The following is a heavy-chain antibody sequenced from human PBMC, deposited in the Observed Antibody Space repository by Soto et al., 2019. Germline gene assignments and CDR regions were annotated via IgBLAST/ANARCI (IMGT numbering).Heavy chain of an antibody. J-gene: IGHJ4*02. Sequence: PSQPLSLTWTVSYGSINSHYWRWIRQPPGKVLEFIGYIFYTGRTEYNPSLRSRVTISLDTSKTQFSLRLTSVTAADTATYYCARATGGTGPEYWGQGTLVTVSS. D-gene: IGHD1-1*01. CDR3: ARATGGTGPEY. CDR2: IFYTGRT. CDR1: YGSINSHY. V-gene: IGHV4-59*11.